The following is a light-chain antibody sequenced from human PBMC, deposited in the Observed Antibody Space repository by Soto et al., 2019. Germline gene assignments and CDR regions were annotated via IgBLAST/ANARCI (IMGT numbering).Light chain of an antibody. J-gene: IGKJ1*01. V-gene: IGKV1-27*01. CDR1: QDISYY. Sequence: DIQMTQSPSSRSASVGDRVTITCRANQDISYYLAWYQQKQGKVPKLLIYGASTLQSGVPSRFSGSGSGTDFTLTISSLQPEDIATYYCQKYHSAPRTFGQGTKVEIK. CDR2: GAS. CDR3: QKYHSAPRT.